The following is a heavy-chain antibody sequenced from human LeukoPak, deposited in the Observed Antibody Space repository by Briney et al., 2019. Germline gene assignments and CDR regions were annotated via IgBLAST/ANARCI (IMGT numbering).Heavy chain of an antibody. D-gene: IGHD3-10*01. CDR2: MNPNSGNT. J-gene: IGHJ6*03. V-gene: IGHV1-8*01. CDR3: ASLYYYGSGSFPRPYYYYYMDV. CDR1: GYTFTSYD. Sequence: ASVKVSCKASGYTFTSYDINWVRQATGQGLEWMGWMNPNSGNTGYAQKFQGRVTMTRNTSISTAYMELSSLRSEDTAVYYCASLYYYGSGSFPRPYYYYYMDVWGKGTTVTVSS.